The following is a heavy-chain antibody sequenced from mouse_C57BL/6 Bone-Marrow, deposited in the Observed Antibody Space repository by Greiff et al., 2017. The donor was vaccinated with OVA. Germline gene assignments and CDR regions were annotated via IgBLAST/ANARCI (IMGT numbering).Heavy chain of an antibody. J-gene: IGHJ2*01. CDR1: GYTFTSYG. CDR3: AIYYGSSRYYFDY. D-gene: IGHD1-1*01. CDR2: IYPRSGNT. Sequence: QVTLKESGAELARPGASVKLSCKASGYTFTSYGISWVKQRTGQGLEWIGEIYPRSGNTYYNEKFKGKATLTADKSSSTAYMELRSLTSEDSAVYFCAIYYGSSRYYFDYWGQGTTLTVSS. V-gene: IGHV1-81*01.